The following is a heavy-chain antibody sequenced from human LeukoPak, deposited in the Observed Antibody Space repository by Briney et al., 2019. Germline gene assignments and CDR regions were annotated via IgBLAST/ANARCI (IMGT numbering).Heavy chain of an antibody. CDR3: ANLRWVFPDYFDY. CDR1: GFTFSSYA. V-gene: IGHV3-23*01. J-gene: IGHJ4*02. D-gene: IGHD3-3*01. CDR2: ISGSGGST. Sequence: QSGGSLRLSCAASGFTFSSYAMSWVRQAPGKGLEWVSAISGSGGSTYYADSVKGRFTISRDNSKNTLYLQMNSLRAEDTAVYYCANLRWVFPDYFDYWGQGTLVTVSS.